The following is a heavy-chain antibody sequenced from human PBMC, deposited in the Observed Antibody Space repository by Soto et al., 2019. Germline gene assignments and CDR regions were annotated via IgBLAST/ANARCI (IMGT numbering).Heavy chain of an antibody. Sequence: EVQLVESGGDLVQPGGSLRLSCVASGFTFNTYWMSWVRQAPGKGLEWVANIKEDGSDKYYVDSVKGRFTISRDNAKNLLYLHMNSLVAGDTSMYYCARFTRGSSGDYWGQGTLVTVSS. V-gene: IGHV3-7*01. CDR1: GFTFNTYW. D-gene: IGHD6-25*01. CDR2: IKEDGSDK. J-gene: IGHJ4*02. CDR3: ARFTRGSSGDY.